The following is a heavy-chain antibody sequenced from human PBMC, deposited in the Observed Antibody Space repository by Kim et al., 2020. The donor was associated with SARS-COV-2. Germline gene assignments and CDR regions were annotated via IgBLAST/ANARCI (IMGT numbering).Heavy chain of an antibody. V-gene: IGHV4-34*01. CDR1: GGSFSGYY. Sequence: SETLSLTCAVYGGSFSGYYWSWIRQPPGKGLEWMGEINHSGSTNYNPSLKSRVTISVDTSKNQFSLKLSSVTAADTAVYYCGRGRVRMVRGVAQFDYWGQGILITVSS. J-gene: IGHJ4*02. CDR3: GRGRVRMVRGVAQFDY. CDR2: INHSGST. D-gene: IGHD3-10*01.